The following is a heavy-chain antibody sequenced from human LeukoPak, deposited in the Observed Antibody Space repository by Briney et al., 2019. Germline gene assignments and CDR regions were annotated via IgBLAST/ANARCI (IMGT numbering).Heavy chain of an antibody. D-gene: IGHD5-24*01. CDR1: GFTFSSYG. CDR3: AKFPHRRDGYNYFDY. CDR2: ISGSGGST. V-gene: IGHV3-23*01. Sequence: PGGSLRLSCAASGFTFSSYGMSWVRQAPGKGLEWVSAISGSGGSTYYADSVKGRFTISRDNSKNTLYLQMNSLRAEDTAVYYCAKFPHRRDGYNYFDYWGQGTLVTVSS. J-gene: IGHJ4*02.